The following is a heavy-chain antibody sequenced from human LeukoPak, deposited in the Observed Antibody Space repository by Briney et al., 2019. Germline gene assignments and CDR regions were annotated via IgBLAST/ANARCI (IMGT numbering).Heavy chain of an antibody. D-gene: IGHD6-19*01. Sequence: PSETLSLTCSVSGDSINSSDYCWGWIRQPPGKGLEWIGSIYYLGSTFYNPSLKSRVTIYVDTSKNQFSLRLTSVTAADTSVFYCVRLPRGAWYSSGWYPGRYNGMDVWGQGTTVIVSS. CDR1: GDSINSSDYC. J-gene: IGHJ6*02. CDR2: IYYLGST. CDR3: VRLPRGAWYSSGWYPGRYNGMDV. V-gene: IGHV4-39*01.